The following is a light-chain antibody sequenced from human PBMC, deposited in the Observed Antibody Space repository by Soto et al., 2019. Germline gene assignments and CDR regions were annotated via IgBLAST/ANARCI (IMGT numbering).Light chain of an antibody. Sequence: EIVLTQSPATLSLSPGERATLSCRASQSVSSYLAWYQQKPGQAPRLLIYDASSRATGIPDRFSGSGSGTDFTLTISRLEPEDFAVYYCQQYGSSTGWTFGQGTKVEIK. V-gene: IGKV3-20*01. CDR1: QSVSSY. CDR3: QQYGSSTGWT. CDR2: DAS. J-gene: IGKJ1*01.